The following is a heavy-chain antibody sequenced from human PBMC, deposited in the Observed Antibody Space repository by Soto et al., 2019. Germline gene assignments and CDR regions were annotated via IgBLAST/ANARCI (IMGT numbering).Heavy chain of an antibody. CDR3: ARWPIDEIAVVVAATDGAFDI. CDR2: ISAYNGNT. J-gene: IGHJ3*02. V-gene: IGHV1-18*01. Sequence: QVQLVQSGAEVKKPGASVKVSCKASGYTFTSYGISWVRQAPGQGLEWMGWISAYNGNTNYAQKLQGRVTMTTDTSTSTAYMELSSLRSDDTAVYYCARWPIDEIAVVVAATDGAFDIWCQGTMVTVSS. D-gene: IGHD2-15*01. CDR1: GYTFTSYG.